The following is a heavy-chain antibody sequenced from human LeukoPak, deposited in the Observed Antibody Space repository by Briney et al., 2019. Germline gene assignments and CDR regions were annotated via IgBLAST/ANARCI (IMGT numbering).Heavy chain of an antibody. D-gene: IGHD3-22*01. CDR1: GFTFNNSW. V-gene: IGHV3-74*01. CDR3: ASPRSGDRGGYHDPCDI. J-gene: IGHJ3*02. Sequence: GGSLRLSCAGSGFTFNNSWMHWVRQAPWKGPVWVSRINSDGTRSYADSVKGRFTISRDNAKNTLFLQMNSLRVEDTAVYFCASPRSGDRGGYHDPCDIWGQGTMVTVSS. CDR2: INSDGTR.